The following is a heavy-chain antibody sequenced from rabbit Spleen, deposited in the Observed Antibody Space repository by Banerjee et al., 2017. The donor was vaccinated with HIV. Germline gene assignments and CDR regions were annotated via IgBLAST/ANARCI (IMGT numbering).Heavy chain of an antibody. J-gene: IGHJ4*01. Sequence: QSLEESGGDLVKPGASLTLTCTASGLDLSSSYWICWVRQAPGKGLEWIVCIDVSSRGTTHYASWAKGRFTVSKASSTTVTLQMTSLTAADTATYFCVRDQAGYDGYGPYYFNLWGPGTLVTVS. CDR1: GLDLSSSYW. CDR2: IDVSSRGTT. V-gene: IGHV1S40*01. CDR3: VRDQAGYDGYGPYYFNL. D-gene: IGHD6-1*01.